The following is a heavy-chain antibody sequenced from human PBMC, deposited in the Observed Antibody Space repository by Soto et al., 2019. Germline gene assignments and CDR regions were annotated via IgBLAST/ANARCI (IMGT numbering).Heavy chain of an antibody. J-gene: IGHJ4*02. D-gene: IGHD3-10*01. CDR2: ISYDGSNK. CDR3: ARGERTYGSGSYYFDY. CDR1: GFTFSSYA. V-gene: IGHV3-30-3*01. Sequence: GGSLRLSCAASGFTFSSYAMHWVRQAPGKGLEWVAVISYDGSNKYYADSVKGRFTISRDNSKNTLYLQMNSLRAEDTAVYYCARGERTYGSGSYYFDYWGQGTLVPVSS.